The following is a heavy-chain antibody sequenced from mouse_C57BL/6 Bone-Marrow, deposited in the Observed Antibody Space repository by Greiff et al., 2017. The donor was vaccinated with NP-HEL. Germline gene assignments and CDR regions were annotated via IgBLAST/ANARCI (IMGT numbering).Heavy chain of an antibody. CDR2: IWSGGST. CDR1: GFSLTSYG. V-gene: IGHV2-2*01. D-gene: IGHD1-1*01. J-gene: IGHJ2*01. Sequence: QVQLQQSGPGLVQPSQSLSITCTVSGFSLTSYGVHWVRQSPGKGLEWLGVIWSGGSTDYNAAFISRLSISKDNSKSQVFFKMNSLQADDTAIYYCARQGLYGSSREYYFDYWGQGTTRTVSS. CDR3: ARQGLYGSSREYYFDY.